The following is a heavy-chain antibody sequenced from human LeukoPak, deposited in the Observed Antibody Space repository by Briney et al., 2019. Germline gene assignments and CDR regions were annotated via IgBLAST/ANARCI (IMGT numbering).Heavy chain of an antibody. V-gene: IGHV3-21*01. CDR3: ARAWGIWELLRPFDY. D-gene: IGHD1-26*01. CDR2: ISSSSSYI. J-gene: IGHJ4*02. Sequence: KSGGSLRLSCAASGFTFSSYSMNWVRQAPGKGLEWVSSISSSSSYIYYADSVKGRFTISRDNAKNSLYLQMNSLRAEDTAVYYCARAWGIWELLRPFDYWGQGTLVTVSS. CDR1: GFTFSSYS.